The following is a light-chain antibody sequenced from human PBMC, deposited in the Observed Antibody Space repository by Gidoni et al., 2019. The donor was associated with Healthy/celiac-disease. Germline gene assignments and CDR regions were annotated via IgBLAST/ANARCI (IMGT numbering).Light chain of an antibody. Sequence: ELVMTQSPATLSVSPGERATLSCRASQRVSSKLSWYQQKPGQAPRLPIDGASTRATGIPSRLSGSGSGTEFTLTISSLQSEDFADYYCQQNNNCPRTFGQGAKVEIK. CDR1: QRVSSK. CDR3: QQNNNCPRT. V-gene: IGKV3-15*01. J-gene: IGKJ1*01. CDR2: GAS.